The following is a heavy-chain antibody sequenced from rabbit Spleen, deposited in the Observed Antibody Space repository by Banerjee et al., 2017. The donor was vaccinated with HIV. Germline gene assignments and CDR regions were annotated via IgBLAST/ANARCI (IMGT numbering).Heavy chain of an antibody. Sequence: QSLEESGGDMVKPGASLTLTCTASGFSFSSSYYMCWVRQAPGKGLEWIACIYTSSGSAYYANWAKGRFTISRTSSTTVTLRMTSLTAADRAAYFCARDLVGVIGWNFYLWGPGTLVTVS. J-gene: IGHJ4*01. CDR3: ARDLVGVIGWNFYL. CDR2: IYTSSGSA. D-gene: IGHD1-1*01. CDR1: GFSFSSSYY. V-gene: IGHV1S40*01.